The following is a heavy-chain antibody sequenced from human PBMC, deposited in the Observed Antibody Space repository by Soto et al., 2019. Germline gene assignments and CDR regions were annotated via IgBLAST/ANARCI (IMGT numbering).Heavy chain of an antibody. CDR2: ISSSGATV. D-gene: IGHD2-8*02. Sequence: GGSLRLSCAASGFTFNDYYMRWIRHAPGKGLEWVSNISSSGATVYYADSVKGRCTIARDNAKKSVYLQMNSRRADDTAGYDGAREVEYWFDPWGQGTLVTVSS. V-gene: IGHV3-11*01. CDR3: AREVEYWFDP. J-gene: IGHJ5*02. CDR1: GFTFNDYY.